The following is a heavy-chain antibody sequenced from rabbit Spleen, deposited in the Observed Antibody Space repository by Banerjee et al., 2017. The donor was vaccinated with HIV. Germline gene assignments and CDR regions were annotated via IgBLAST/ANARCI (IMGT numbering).Heavy chain of an antibody. CDR1: RFSFSSSFW. CDR2: IYTVTGSA. J-gene: IGHJ4*01. CDR3: ARGPVSGIHTYVDYFNL. D-gene: IGHD1-1*01. V-gene: IGHV1S45*01. Sequence: QEQLEESGGDLVKPEGSLTLTCTASRFSFSSSFWISWVRQAPGKGLEWIGCIYTVTGSAYYATWAKGRFTISKTSSTTVTLQMTSLTAADTATYFCARGPVSGIHTYVDYFNLWGQGTLVTVS.